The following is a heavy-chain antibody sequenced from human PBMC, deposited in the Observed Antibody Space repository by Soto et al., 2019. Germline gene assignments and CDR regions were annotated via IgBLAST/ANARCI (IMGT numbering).Heavy chain of an antibody. CDR1: GYTFTGYY. J-gene: IGHJ5*02. CDR2: INPNSGGT. CDR3: ARTLGVGSGYDLNWFDP. V-gene: IGHV1-2*02. Sequence: ASVKVSGKASGYTFTGYYMHWVRPPPGQGLEWMGWINPNSGGTNYAQKFQGRVTMTRDTSISTAYMELSSLRSDDTAVYYCARTLGVGSGYDLNWFDPWGQGTLVTVSS. D-gene: IGHD5-12*01.